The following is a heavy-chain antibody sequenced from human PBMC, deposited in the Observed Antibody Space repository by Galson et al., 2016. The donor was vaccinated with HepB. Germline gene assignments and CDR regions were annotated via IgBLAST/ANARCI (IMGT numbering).Heavy chain of an antibody. CDR2: IWHDGNNK. CDR1: GFTFSRYG. Sequence: SLRLSCAASGFTFSRYGMHWVRQAPGKGLEWVAVIWHDGNNKYYADSVKGRFTISRDNSKNTLYLQMNSLRAEDTSMYYCARSSSCSTINCFLPFDSWGLGNLGTVSS. J-gene: IGHJ4*02. D-gene: IGHD2-2*01. CDR3: ARSSSCSTINCFLPFDS. V-gene: IGHV3-33*01.